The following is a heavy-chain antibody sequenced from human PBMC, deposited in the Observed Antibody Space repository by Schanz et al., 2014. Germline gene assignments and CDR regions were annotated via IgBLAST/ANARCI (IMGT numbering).Heavy chain of an antibody. J-gene: IGHJ6*03. CDR3: AKGPYYYYYMDV. Sequence: VQLVESGGGWVQPGGSLRLSCAASGFTFSSYAMSWVRQAPGKGLEWVSVISASGGDTYYADSVKGRFTISGDSSKYTVYLQMNSLRADDTAVYYCAKGPYYYYYMDVWGNGTTVTVSS. CDR2: ISASGGDT. CDR1: GFTFSSYA. V-gene: IGHV3-23*04.